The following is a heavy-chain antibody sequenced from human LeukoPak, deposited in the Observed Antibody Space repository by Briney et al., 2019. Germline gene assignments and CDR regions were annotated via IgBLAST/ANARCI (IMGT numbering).Heavy chain of an antibody. CDR2: IYTSGST. D-gene: IGHD3-10*01. CDR3: ARGVYYGSGNFDY. V-gene: IGHV4-4*09. Sequence: SETLSLTCTVSGGSISSYYWSWIRQPPGKGLEWIGYIYTSGSTNYNPSLKSRVTISVDTSKNQVSLKLSSVTAADTAVYYCARGVYYGSGNFDYWGQGTLVTVSS. CDR1: GGSISSYY. J-gene: IGHJ4*02.